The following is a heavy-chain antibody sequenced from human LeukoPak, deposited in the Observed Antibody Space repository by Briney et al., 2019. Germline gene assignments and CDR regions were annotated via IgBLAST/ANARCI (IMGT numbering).Heavy chain of an antibody. J-gene: IGHJ4*02. CDR3: AKAYGYSTSWSLDY. D-gene: IGHD6-13*01. CDR1: GFTFNTYA. CDR2: IRFDGGDK. Sequence: RTGGSLRLSCAASGFTFNTYAMHWVRQAPGKGLEWVAFIRFDGGDKYYGDSVRGRFTISRDNSKNTVYLQMNSLRAEDTAVYYCAKAYGYSTSWSLDYWGQGTLVTVSS. V-gene: IGHV3-30*02.